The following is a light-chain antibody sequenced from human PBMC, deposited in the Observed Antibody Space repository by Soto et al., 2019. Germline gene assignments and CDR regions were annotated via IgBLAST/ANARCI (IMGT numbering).Light chain of an antibody. V-gene: IGKV3-15*01. CDR1: QSVSSN. J-gene: IGKJ1*01. CDR3: QQSNNWPET. CDR2: GAS. Sequence: EIVMTQSPATLSVSPGERATLSCRASQSVSSNLAWYQQKPGQAPRLLIYGASTRATGIPARFSGSGSGTDFTLTISSLQSEEFAVYYCQQSNNWPETFGQGTKVEIK.